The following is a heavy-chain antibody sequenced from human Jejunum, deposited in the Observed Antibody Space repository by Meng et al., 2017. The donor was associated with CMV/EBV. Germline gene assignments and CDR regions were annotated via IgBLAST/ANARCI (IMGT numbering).Heavy chain of an antibody. V-gene: IGHV3-74*01. Sequence: SCAASGFIFSNYWMHWVRQAPGKGLVWVSRVNNDGSDTIYADSVKGRFTISRDNAKNTLYLQMNSLRAEDTGVYYCVRDKPHNWFDPWGQGTLVTVSS. CDR2: VNNDGSDT. CDR1: GFIFSNYW. J-gene: IGHJ5*02. CDR3: VRDKPHNWFDP.